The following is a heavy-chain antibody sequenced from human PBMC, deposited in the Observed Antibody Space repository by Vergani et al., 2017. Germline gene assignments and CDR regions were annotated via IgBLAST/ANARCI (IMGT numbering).Heavy chain of an antibody. CDR1: GYTFTGYY. Sequence: QVQLVQSGAEVKKPGASVKVSCKASGYTFTGYYMHWVRQAPGQGLEWMGIINPSGGSTSYAQKFQGRVTMTRDTSTSTVYMELSSLRSEDTAVYYCARVGHCSSTSCPPLSYWGQGTLVTVSS. CDR3: ARVGHCSSTSCPPLSY. J-gene: IGHJ4*02. V-gene: IGHV1-46*03. D-gene: IGHD2-2*01. CDR2: INPSGGST.